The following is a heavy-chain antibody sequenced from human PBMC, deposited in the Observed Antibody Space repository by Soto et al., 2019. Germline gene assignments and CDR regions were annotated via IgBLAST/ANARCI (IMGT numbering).Heavy chain of an antibody. V-gene: IGHV4-59*01. Sequence: SETLSLTCTVSGGSISGYYWSWIRQPPGKGLEWIGYIYYSGSTNYNPSLKSRVTISVDTSKNQFSLKLSSVTAADTAVYYCARQLAAAGTPPNWFDPWGQGTLVTVS. CDR1: GGSISGYY. J-gene: IGHJ5*02. D-gene: IGHD6-13*01. CDR2: IYYSGST. CDR3: ARQLAAAGTPPNWFDP.